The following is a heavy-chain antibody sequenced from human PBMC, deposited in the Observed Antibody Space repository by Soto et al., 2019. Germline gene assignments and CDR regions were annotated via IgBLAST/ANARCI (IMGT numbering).Heavy chain of an antibody. CDR3: AKDVHYDSSGGLDY. J-gene: IGHJ4*02. D-gene: IGHD3-22*01. CDR2: ISGGGGGT. Sequence: GRSLRLSCAASGFTFSSYAMSWVRQAPGRGLEWVSAISGGGGGTYYADSVKGRFIISRDNSKNTVYLQVNGLRTEDTAVYYCAKDVHYDSSGGLDYWGQGTLVTSPQ. V-gene: IGHV3-23*01. CDR1: GFTFSSYA.